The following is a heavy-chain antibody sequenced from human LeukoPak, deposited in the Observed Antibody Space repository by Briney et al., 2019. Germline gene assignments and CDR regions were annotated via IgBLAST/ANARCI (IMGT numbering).Heavy chain of an antibody. V-gene: IGHV1-69*02. CDR1: GGTFSSYT. CDR2: IIPILGIA. J-gene: IGHJ4*02. CDR3: ASGGDGYNYLFDY. D-gene: IGHD5-24*01. Sequence: SVTVSCKASGGTFSSYTISWVRQAPGQGLEWMGRIIPILGIANYAQKFQGRVTITADKSTSTAYMELSSLRSEDTAVYYCASGGDGYNYLFDYWGQGSLVTVSS.